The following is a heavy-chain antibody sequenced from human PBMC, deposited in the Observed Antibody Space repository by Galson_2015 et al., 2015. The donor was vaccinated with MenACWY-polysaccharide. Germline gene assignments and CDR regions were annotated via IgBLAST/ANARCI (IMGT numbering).Heavy chain of an antibody. Sequence: SVKVSCKASGGTFSSYAISWVRQAPGQGLEWMGGIIPIFGTANYAQKFQGRVTITADKSTSTAYMELSSLRSEDTAVYYCARAWSSNQLLFPRDYYYYMDVWGKGTTVTVSS. CDR1: GGTFSSYA. D-gene: IGHD2-2*01. J-gene: IGHJ6*03. CDR3: ARAWSSNQLLFPRDYYYYMDV. V-gene: IGHV1-69*06. CDR2: IIPIFGTA.